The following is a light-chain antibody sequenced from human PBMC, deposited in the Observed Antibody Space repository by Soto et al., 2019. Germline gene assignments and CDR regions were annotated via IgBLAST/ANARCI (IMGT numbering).Light chain of an antibody. Sequence: EIVLTQSPGTLSLSPGERATLSCRASQSVSSSYLAWYQQKPGQAPSLLIYGASSRATGIPDRFSGSGSGTDFTLTISRLEPEDFAVYYWQQYGSSPFRTFGQGTKVEIK. V-gene: IGKV3-20*01. CDR2: GAS. CDR1: QSVSSSY. CDR3: QQYGSSPFRT. J-gene: IGKJ1*01.